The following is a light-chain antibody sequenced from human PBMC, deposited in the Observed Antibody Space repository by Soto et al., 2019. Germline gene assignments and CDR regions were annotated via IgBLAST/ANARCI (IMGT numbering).Light chain of an antibody. J-gene: IGKJ4*01. CDR3: QQANSLPLD. Sequence: DIQMTQSPSSVYASVGDRVSITCRASQGIGSWLAWYQQKPGKAPKLLIYAASNLQTGVPSRFSGSGSGTDFTLTIIGLQPQYFATYYCQQANSLPLDFGVGTKVEI. V-gene: IGKV1D-12*01. CDR1: QGIGSW. CDR2: AAS.